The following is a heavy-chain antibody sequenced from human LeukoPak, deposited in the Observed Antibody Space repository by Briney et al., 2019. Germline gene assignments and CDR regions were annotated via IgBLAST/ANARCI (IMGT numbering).Heavy chain of an antibody. J-gene: IGHJ6*02. D-gene: IGHD3-10*01. Sequence: PSETLSLTCAVYGGSFSGYYWSWIRQPPGKGLEWIGEINHSGSTNYNPSLKSRVTISVDTSKNQFSLKLSSVTAADTAVYYCARHGVSMVRGVRRYYYYYGMDVWGQGTTVTVSS. V-gene: IGHV4-34*01. CDR2: INHSGST. CDR3: ARHGVSMVRGVRRYYYYYGMDV. CDR1: GGSFSGYY.